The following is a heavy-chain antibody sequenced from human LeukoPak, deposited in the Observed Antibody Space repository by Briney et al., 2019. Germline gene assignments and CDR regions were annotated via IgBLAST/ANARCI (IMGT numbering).Heavy chain of an antibody. V-gene: IGHV4-38-2*02. CDR2: IYHSGST. CDR1: GGSMSSGYY. D-gene: IGHD5-24*01. Sequence: SETLSLTCTVSGGSMSSGYYWGWIRQPPGKGLEWIGSIYHSGSTYYNPSLKSRVTISVDTSKNQFSLKLSSVTAAETAVYYCARENGYNYDYWGQGTLVTVSS. CDR3: ARENGYNYDY. J-gene: IGHJ4*02.